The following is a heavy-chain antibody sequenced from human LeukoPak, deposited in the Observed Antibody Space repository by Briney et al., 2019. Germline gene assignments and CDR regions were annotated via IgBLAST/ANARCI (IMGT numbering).Heavy chain of an antibody. CDR2: INLRGST. V-gene: IGHV4-34*01. D-gene: IGHD3-16*02. J-gene: IGHJ6*04. CDR3: AAYYDYVWGTYRPMDV. Sequence: PSETLSLTCAVYGGSFNDYYWNWIRQPPGKGLEWIGEINLRGSTTYNPSLKSRVTISLDESKNQFSLKLSSVTAADTAVYYCAAYYDYVWGTYRPMDVWGKGTTVTISS. CDR1: GGSFNDYY.